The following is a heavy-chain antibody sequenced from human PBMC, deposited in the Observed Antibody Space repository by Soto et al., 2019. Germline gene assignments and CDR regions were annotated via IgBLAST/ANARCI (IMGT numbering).Heavy chain of an antibody. V-gene: IGHV4-61*01. CDR3: ARDLVFGVVNPSQFDP. D-gene: IGHD3-3*01. CDR1: GGSVSSGSYY. J-gene: IGHJ5*02. Sequence: PSETLSLTCTVSGGSVSSGSYYWSWIRQPPGKGLEWIGYIYYSGSTNYNPSLKSRVTISVDTSKNQFSLKLSSVTAADTAVYYCARDLVFGVVNPSQFDPWGQGTLVTVSS. CDR2: IYYSGST.